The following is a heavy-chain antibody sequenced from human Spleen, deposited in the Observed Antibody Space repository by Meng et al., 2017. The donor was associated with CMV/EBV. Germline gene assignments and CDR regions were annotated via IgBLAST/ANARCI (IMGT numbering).Heavy chain of an antibody. CDR3: AREGMAIKALGY. D-gene: IGHD2-8*01. J-gene: IGHJ4*02. V-gene: IGHV4-34*01. CDR2: INHSGST. CDR1: GGSFSGYY. Sequence: VQLQQWGAGLLKPSETLSLTCAVYGGSFSGYYWSWIRQPPRKGLEWIGEINHSGSTNYNPSLKSRVTISVDTSKNQFSLKLSSVTAADTAVYYCAREGMAIKALGYWGQGTLVTVSS.